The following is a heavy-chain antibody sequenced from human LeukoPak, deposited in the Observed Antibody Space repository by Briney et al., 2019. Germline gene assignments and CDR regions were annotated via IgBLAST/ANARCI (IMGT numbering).Heavy chain of an antibody. CDR2: ISSSSSYI. CDR3: AREAYCSSTSCYFDY. V-gene: IGHV3-21*01. Sequence: PGGSLRPSCAASGFTFSSYSMNWVRQAPGKGLEWVSSISSSSSYIYYADSVKGRFTISRDNAKNSLYLQMNSLRAEDTAVYCCAREAYCSSTSCYFDYWGQGTLVTVSS. J-gene: IGHJ4*02. CDR1: GFTFSSYS. D-gene: IGHD2-2*01.